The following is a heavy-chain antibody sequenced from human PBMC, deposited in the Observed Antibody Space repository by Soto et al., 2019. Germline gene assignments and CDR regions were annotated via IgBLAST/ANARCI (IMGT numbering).Heavy chain of an antibody. CDR2: INHSGST. CDR1: GGSFSGYY. V-gene: IGHV4-34*01. J-gene: IGHJ2*01. D-gene: IGHD2-15*01. Sequence: QVQLQQWGAGLLKPSETLSLTCAVYGGSFSGYYWSWIRQPPGKGLEWIGEINHSGSTNYNPSLKRRVTISVDTSKNQFSLKLSSVTAADTAVYYCARGSNVVVVAATSGWYFDLWGRGTLVTVSS. CDR3: ARGSNVVVVAATSGWYFDL.